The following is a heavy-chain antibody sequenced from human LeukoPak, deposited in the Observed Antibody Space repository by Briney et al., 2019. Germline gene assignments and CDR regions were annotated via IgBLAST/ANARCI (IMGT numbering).Heavy chain of an antibody. Sequence: SETLSLTCTVSGGSISSYYWSWIRQPPGKGLEWIGYIYYSGSTNYNPSLKSRVTISVDTSKNQFSLKLSSVTAADTAVYYCVTLGGYWGQGTLVTVSS. CDR3: VTLGGY. J-gene: IGHJ4*02. V-gene: IGHV4-59*12. CDR2: IYYSGST. D-gene: IGHD7-27*01. CDR1: GGSISSYY.